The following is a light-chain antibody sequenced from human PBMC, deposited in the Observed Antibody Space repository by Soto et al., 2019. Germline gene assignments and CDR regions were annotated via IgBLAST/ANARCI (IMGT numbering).Light chain of an antibody. CDR1: SSNIGAAYD. J-gene: IGLJ3*02. CDR3: QSYDSSRSGWV. Sequence: QSVLTQPPSVSGAPGQKVTISCTRSSSNIGAAYDVHWYQHLPGTAPKLLIYGNNNRPSGVPDRFSGSKSGTSASLAITGLQAEDEADYYCQSYDSSRSGWVFGGGTQLTVL. V-gene: IGLV1-40*01. CDR2: GNN.